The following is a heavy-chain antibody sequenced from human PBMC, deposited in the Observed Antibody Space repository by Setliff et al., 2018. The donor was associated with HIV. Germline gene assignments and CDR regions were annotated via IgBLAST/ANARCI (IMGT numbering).Heavy chain of an antibody. CDR1: GGSISGYY. D-gene: IGHD6-6*01. V-gene: IGHV4-34*01. Sequence: SETLSLTCTVSGGSISGYYCSWIRQPPGKGLEWIGEINQSGSADYNPSLKSRVTISVDTSKNQFSLKLSSVTAADTAVYYCASVYSSSSRPYFDYWGQGTLVTVSS. J-gene: IGHJ4*02. CDR2: INQSGSA. CDR3: ASVYSSSSRPYFDY.